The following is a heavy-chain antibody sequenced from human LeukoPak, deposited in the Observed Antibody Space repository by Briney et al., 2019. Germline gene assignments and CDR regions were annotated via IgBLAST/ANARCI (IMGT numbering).Heavy chain of an antibody. J-gene: IGHJ4*02. CDR1: GFTFSSYW. V-gene: IGHV3-23*01. CDR2: ISASGGST. CDR3: AKGLVPAAIRVVDY. D-gene: IGHD2-2*01. Sequence: AGGSLRLSCAASGFTFSSYWMSWVRQAPGKGLEWVSAISASGGSTYYADSVKGRFTISRDNSQNTLYLQVNSLRAEDTAVYYCAKGLVPAAIRVVDYWGQGTLVTVSS.